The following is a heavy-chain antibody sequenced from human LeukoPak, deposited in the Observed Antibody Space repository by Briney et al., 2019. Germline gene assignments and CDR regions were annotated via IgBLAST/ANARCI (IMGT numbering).Heavy chain of an antibody. J-gene: IGHJ3*02. Sequence: ASVKVSCKVSGYTLTELSMHWVRQAPGKGLEWMGGFDPEDGETIYAQKFQGRVTMTEDTSTDTAYMELSSLRSEDTAVYYRATEGNIVGATWEENDAFDIWGQGTMVTVSS. CDR2: FDPEDGET. CDR1: GYTLTELS. V-gene: IGHV1-24*01. CDR3: ATEGNIVGATWEENDAFDI. D-gene: IGHD1-26*01.